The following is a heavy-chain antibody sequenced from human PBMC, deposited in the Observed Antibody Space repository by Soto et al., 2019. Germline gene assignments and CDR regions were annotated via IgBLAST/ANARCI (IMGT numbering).Heavy chain of an antibody. J-gene: IGHJ4*02. CDR2: IDYVGST. D-gene: IGHD3-10*01. CDR1: GDSINSRY. V-gene: IGHV4-59*11. Sequence: SETLSLTCSVSGDSINSRYWSWIRQPPGKGLEWIGYIDYVGSTNYAPSLQSRVTMSIDTSKNQVSLKLRYVTAADTAVYYCVRQRGNYFDFWGQGTLVTVSS. CDR3: VRQRGNYFDF.